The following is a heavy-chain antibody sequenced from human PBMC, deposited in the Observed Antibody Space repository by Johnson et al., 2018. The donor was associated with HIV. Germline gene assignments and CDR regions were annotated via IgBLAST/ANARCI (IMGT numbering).Heavy chain of an antibody. J-gene: IGHJ3*02. CDR1: GFTFDDYG. V-gene: IGHV3-20*04. D-gene: IGHD1-26*01. Sequence: MQLVESGGTVVRPGGSLRLSCTASGFTFDDYGMSWVRQAPGKGLEWVSGINWNGGSTGYVDSMKGRFTISRDNAKNSLYLQMNSLRAEDTALYYCAKALLMGWEQTDAFDIWGQGTMVTVSS. CDR2: INWNGGST. CDR3: AKALLMGWEQTDAFDI.